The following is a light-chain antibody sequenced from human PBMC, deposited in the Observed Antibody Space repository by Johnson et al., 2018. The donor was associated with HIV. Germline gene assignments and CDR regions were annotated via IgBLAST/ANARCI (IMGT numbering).Light chain of an antibody. CDR1: SSNIGNNY. V-gene: IGLV1-51*01. CDR2: DNN. CDR3: GTWDSSVSAEV. J-gene: IGLJ1*01. Sequence: QSVLTQPPSVSAAPGQKVTISCSGSSSNIGNNYVSWYQQLPGTAPKLLIYDNNKRPSGIPDRFSGSKSGTSATLDITGLQAGDEADYYCGTWDSSVSAEVCGTGTKVTGL.